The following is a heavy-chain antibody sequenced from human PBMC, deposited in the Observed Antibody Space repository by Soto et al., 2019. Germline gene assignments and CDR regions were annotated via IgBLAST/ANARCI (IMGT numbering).Heavy chain of an antibody. V-gene: IGHV3-23*01. CDR2: IGGSNTDR. J-gene: IGHJ5*01. D-gene: IGHD1-26*01. Sequence: DVQLLQSGGGLVQPGRSLTLSCAASRFIFSDYAMNWVRQAPGKGLEWGSSIGGSNTDRYYADSVKGRFIISRDKSNNTMYMQMNSRRDDDTAVYYCAKDAVSYNGKWDWFDSWGQGTLVTVSS. CDR1: RFIFSDYA. CDR3: AKDAVSYNGKWDWFDS.